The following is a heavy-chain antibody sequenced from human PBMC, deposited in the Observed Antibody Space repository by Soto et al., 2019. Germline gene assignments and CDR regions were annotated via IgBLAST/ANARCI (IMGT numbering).Heavy chain of an antibody. J-gene: IGHJ4*02. CDR2: MYHSGST. CDR1: GGSIIRGGYY. Sequence: SENSSLTYTVSGGSIIRGGYYWCWIRQHPGKGLEWIGYMYHSGSTYYNPSLKSRVTISVDTSKNEFSLKVSSVTAADTALYYCASGYGSIDHWGQGTLVTVS. D-gene: IGHD2-2*03. V-gene: IGHV4-31*03. CDR3: ASGYGSIDH.